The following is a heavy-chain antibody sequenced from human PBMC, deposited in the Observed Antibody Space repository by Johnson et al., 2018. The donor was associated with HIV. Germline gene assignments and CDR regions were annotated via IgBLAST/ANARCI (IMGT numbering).Heavy chain of an antibody. V-gene: IGHV3-30-3*01. D-gene: IGHD3-3*01. CDR1: GFTFSSYA. CDR3: ARTSLEWLLFAFDI. CDR2: ISYDGSNK. Sequence: QVQLVESGGGVVQPGRSLRLSCAASGFTFSSYAMHWVRQAPGKGLEWVAVISYDGSNKYYADSVKGRFTISRDNSKTTLYLQMNSLRAEDTAVYYCARTSLEWLLFAFDIWGQGTMVTVSS. J-gene: IGHJ3*02.